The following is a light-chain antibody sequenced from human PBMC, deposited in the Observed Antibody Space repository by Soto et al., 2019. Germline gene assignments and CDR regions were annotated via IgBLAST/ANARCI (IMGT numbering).Light chain of an antibody. CDR3: QQYGTSPQT. CDR2: DTS. V-gene: IGKV3-20*01. CDR1: QSVTSNY. J-gene: IGKJ1*01. Sequence: IVLPQSPGTLSLSPGERATLSCRASQSVTSNYLAWYQQKPGQAPGLLIYDTSTRASGVPDRFSGSGSGTEFTLTISRLEPEDFAVYYCQQYGTSPQTFGQGTKVDIK.